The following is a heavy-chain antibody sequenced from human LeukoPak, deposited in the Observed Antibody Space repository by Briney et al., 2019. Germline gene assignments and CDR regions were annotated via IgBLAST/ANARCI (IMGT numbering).Heavy chain of an antibody. V-gene: IGHV6-1*01. D-gene: IGHD3-16*01. CDR3: ARFTYTTRPSDV. CDR1: GDSVSSNSAA. CDR2: TYYRSKWYN. Sequence: SQTLPLTCAISGDSVSSNSAAWNWIRQSPSRGLEWLGRTYYRSKWYNDYAVSVKSRITINPDTSKNQFSLQLNSVTAADTAVYYCARFTYTTRPSDVWGKGTTVTVSS. J-gene: IGHJ6*04.